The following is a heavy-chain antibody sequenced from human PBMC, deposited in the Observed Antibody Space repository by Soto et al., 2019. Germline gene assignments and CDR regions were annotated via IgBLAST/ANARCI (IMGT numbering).Heavy chain of an antibody. CDR1: GYTFTGYY. V-gene: IGHV1-2*04. J-gene: IGHJ6*02. CDR2: INPNSGGT. CDR3: ARNRGNSDYDILTGYPIPYYGMDV. D-gene: IGHD3-9*01. Sequence: GPSVKVSCKASGYTFTGYYMHWVRQAPGQGLEWMGWINPNSGGTDYAQKFQGWVTMTRDTSISTAYMELSRLRSDDTAVYYCARNRGNSDYDILTGYPIPYYGMDVWGQGTTVTVSS.